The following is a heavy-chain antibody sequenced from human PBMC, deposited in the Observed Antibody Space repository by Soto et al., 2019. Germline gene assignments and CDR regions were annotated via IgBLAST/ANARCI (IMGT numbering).Heavy chain of an antibody. J-gene: IGHJ4*02. CDR1: GGSISSSSYY. V-gene: IGHV4-39*01. CDR3: ARRRTTVTTFDY. CDR2: IYYSGST. Sequence: PSETLSLTCTVSGGSISSSSYYWGWIRQPPGKGLEWIGSIYYSGSTYYNPSLKSRVTISVDTSKNQFSLKLSSVTAADTAVYYCARRRTTVTTFDYWGQGTLVTVSS. D-gene: IGHD4-17*01.